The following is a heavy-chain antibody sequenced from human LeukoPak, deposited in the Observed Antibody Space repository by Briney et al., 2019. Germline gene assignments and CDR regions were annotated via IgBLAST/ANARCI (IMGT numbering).Heavy chain of an antibody. Sequence: GASVKVSCKASGGTFSSYAISWVRQAPGQGLEWMGRIIPIFGTANYAQKFQGRVTITTDESTSTAYMELSSLRSDDTAVYYCARDGENGDYFDYWGQGTLVTVSS. CDR2: IIPIFGTA. D-gene: IGHD4-17*01. CDR3: ARDGENGDYFDY. CDR1: GGTFSSYA. V-gene: IGHV1-69*05. J-gene: IGHJ4*02.